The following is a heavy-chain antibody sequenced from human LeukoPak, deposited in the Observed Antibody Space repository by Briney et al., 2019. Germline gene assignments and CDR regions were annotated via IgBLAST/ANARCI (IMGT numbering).Heavy chain of an antibody. CDR1: GGSISSSSYY. J-gene: IGHJ4*02. V-gene: IGHV4-39*07. CDR3: ARETGNLIYYFDY. CDR2: IYYSGST. Sequence: SETLSLTCTVAGGSISSSSYYWGWIRQPPGKGLEWIGSIYYSGSTYYNPSLKSRVTISVDTSKNQFSLKLRSVTATDTAVYCCARETGNLIYYFDYWGQGTLVTVSS. D-gene: IGHD7-27*01.